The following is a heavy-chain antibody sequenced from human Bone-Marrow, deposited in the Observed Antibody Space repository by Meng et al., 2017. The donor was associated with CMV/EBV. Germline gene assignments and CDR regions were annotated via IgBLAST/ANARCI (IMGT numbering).Heavy chain of an antibody. CDR3: ARAINYYYGMDV. J-gene: IGHJ6*02. Sequence: GESLKISCAASGFTVSNNYMNWVRQAPGKGLEWVSVIYSGGSTYYADSVKGRFTISRDNSKNTLYLQMNSLRAEDTAVYYCARAINYYYGMDVWGQGTTVTVSS. CDR2: IYSGGST. CDR1: GFTVSNNY. D-gene: IGHD5-12*01. V-gene: IGHV3-53*01.